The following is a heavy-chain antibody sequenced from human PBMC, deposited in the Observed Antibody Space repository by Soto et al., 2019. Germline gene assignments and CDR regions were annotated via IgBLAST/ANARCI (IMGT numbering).Heavy chain of an antibody. CDR2: INPGGGST. CDR3: ARVTFCGGDCYSLDY. V-gene: IGHV1-46*01. D-gene: IGHD2-21*02. J-gene: IGHJ4*02. CDR1: GYTFTNNY. Sequence: QVQLVQSGAEVRKPGASVKVSCKASGYTFTNNYIHWVRQAPGQGLEWMGIINPGGGSTNYAQKFQARVSMTRDTSTAPVYMELSSLTSEDTAVYYCARVTFCGGDCYSLDYWGQGTLVTVSS.